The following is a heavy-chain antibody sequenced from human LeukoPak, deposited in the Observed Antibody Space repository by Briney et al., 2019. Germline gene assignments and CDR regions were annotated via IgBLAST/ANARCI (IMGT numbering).Heavy chain of an antibody. J-gene: IGHJ4*02. D-gene: IGHD6-13*01. Sequence: GGSLRLSCAASGFRFSSYAMSWVRQAPGKRLEWVSTISGSGGSTYYADSVKGRFTISRDNSKNTLHLQMNSLRAEDTAIYFCARGGLYSSSWYSDYWGQGTLVTVSS. CDR2: ISGSGGST. CDR3: ARGGLYSSSWYSDY. CDR1: GFRFSSYA. V-gene: IGHV3-23*01.